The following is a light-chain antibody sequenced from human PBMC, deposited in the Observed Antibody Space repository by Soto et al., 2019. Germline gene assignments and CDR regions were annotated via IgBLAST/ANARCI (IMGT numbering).Light chain of an antibody. Sequence: QSVLTQPPSVSAAPGQKVTISCSGSSSNIGVNSVSWYQQLPGTAHKLLIYDDNKRPSGIPDRFSGSKSGTSATLGITGFQTGDEADYYCGSWDSSLSAYVFGPGTKVTV. CDR3: GSWDSSLSAYV. CDR1: SSNIGVNS. J-gene: IGLJ1*01. CDR2: DDN. V-gene: IGLV1-51*01.